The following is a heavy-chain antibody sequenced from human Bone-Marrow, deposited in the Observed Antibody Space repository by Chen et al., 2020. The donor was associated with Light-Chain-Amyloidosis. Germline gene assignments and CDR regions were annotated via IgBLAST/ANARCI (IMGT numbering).Heavy chain of an antibody. CDR1: GFTFDDYG. Sequence: EVQLVESGEGLAQPGGSLRLSCAASGFTFDDYGMSWVRQAPGKGLEWVSGINWNGGSTGYADSVKGRFTISRDNAKNSLYLQMNSLRAEDTALYYCARGRSLAALRLYYYYMDVWGKGTTVTVSS. V-gene: IGHV3-20*04. J-gene: IGHJ6*03. CDR3: ARGRSLAALRLYYYYMDV. CDR2: INWNGGST. D-gene: IGHD6-13*01.